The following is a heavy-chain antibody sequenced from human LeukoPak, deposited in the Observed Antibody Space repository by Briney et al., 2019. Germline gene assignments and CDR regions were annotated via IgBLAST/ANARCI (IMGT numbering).Heavy chain of an antibody. V-gene: IGHV4-39*02. Sequence: SETLSLTCTVSGGSISNSSSYWGWIRQPPGKGLEWIGSIYYSGSTYYNPSLKSRVTISVDTSKNQFSLKLSSVTAADTAVYYCAREVRGVIMIFDYWGQGTLVTVSS. CDR1: GGSISNSSSY. D-gene: IGHD3-10*01. J-gene: IGHJ4*02. CDR2: IYYSGST. CDR3: AREVRGVIMIFDY.